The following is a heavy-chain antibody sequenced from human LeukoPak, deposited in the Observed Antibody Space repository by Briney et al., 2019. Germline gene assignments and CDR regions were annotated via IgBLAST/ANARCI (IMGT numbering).Heavy chain of an antibody. V-gene: IGHV1-18*01. CDR3: ARDIAARPGISYYYYGMDV. Sequence: ASVTVSCKASGYTLTSYGISWVRQAPGQGLEWMGWISAYNGNTNYAQKLQGRVTMTTDTSTSTAYMELRSLRSDDTAVYYCARDIAARPGISYYYYGMDVWGQGTTVTVSS. CDR1: GYTLTSYG. CDR2: ISAYNGNT. J-gene: IGHJ6*02. D-gene: IGHD6-6*01.